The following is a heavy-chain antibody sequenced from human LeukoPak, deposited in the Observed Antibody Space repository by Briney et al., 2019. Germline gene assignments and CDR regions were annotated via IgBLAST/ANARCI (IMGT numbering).Heavy chain of an antibody. CDR2: INPSGGST. D-gene: IGHD3-22*01. CDR1: GYTFTSYY. J-gene: IGHJ4*02. Sequence: ASVKVSCKASGYTFTSYYMHWVRQAPGQGLEWMGIINPSGGSTSYAQKFQGRVTMTRDTSTSTVYMELSSLRSEDTAVYYCARGPTTMIVGIGFDYWGQGTLVTVSS. V-gene: IGHV1-46*01. CDR3: ARGPTTMIVGIGFDY.